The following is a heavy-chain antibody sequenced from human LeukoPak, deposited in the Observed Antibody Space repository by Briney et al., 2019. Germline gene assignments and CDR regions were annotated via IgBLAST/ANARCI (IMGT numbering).Heavy chain of an antibody. Sequence: GGSLRLSCEGSAFIFSGHWMNWVRQAPGKGLEWVSSISNSGGSTYYADSVKGRFTISRDNSKNTLYLQMNSLRAEDTAVYYCAKEGFDSWGQGTLVTVSS. J-gene: IGHJ4*02. V-gene: IGHV3-23*01. CDR2: ISNSGGST. CDR3: AKEGFDS. CDR1: AFIFSGHW.